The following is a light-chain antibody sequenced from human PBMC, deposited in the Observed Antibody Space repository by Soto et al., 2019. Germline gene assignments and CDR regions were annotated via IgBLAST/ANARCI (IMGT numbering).Light chain of an antibody. CDR1: PSLTSF. CDR3: QQRNVWPPVT. V-gene: IGKV3-11*01. CDR2: GAF. Sequence: EVVITQSPAPPTLSPGERATLSFRASPSLTSFLAWYQQKPGQPPRLLMYGAFNRATGIPARFSGSGSGTDFTLTISSLEPEDSAVYYCQQRNVWPPVTFGQGTRLEIK. J-gene: IGKJ5*01.